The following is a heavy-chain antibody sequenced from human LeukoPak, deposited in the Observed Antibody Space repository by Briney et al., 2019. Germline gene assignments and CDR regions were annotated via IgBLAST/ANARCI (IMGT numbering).Heavy chain of an antibody. CDR1: GFTFSSYG. D-gene: IGHD4-17*01. V-gene: IGHV3-30*18. CDR3: AKVGDYGDYLYYFDY. Sequence: PGGSLRLSCAASGFTFSSYGMHWVRQAPGKGLEWVAVISYDGSNKYYADSVKGRFTISRDNSKNTLYLQMNSLRAEDTAVYYCAKVGDYGDYLYYFDYWGQGTLATVSS. CDR2: ISYDGSNK. J-gene: IGHJ4*02.